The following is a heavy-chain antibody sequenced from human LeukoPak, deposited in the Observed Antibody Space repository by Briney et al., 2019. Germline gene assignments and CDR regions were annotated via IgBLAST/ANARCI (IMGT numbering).Heavy chain of an antibody. J-gene: IGHJ5*02. CDR1: GGTFSSYT. Sequence: SVKVSCKASGGTFSSYTITWVRQAPGQGLEWMGRIIPILGIANYAQKFQGRVTITADKSTSTAYMELSSLRSEDTAVYYCARYVVVPAANQGGNWFDPWGQGTLVTVSS. V-gene: IGHV1-69*02. D-gene: IGHD2-2*01. CDR2: IIPILGIA. CDR3: ARYVVVPAANQGGNWFDP.